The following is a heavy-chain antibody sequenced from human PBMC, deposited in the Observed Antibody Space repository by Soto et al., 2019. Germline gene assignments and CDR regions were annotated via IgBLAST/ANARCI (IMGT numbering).Heavy chain of an antibody. CDR1: GYTLTELS. Sequence: ASVKVSCKVSGYTLTELSIPCARQAPGKGLEWMGGFEPEGGETIYAKKFHGRVTMSEDTSTDTAYMELSSLKSEDTAVYYCATPQRPLRVVICYWGQGTLVTVSS. CDR3: ATPQRPLRVVICY. D-gene: IGHD2-15*01. J-gene: IGHJ4*02. CDR2: FEPEGGET. V-gene: IGHV1-24*01.